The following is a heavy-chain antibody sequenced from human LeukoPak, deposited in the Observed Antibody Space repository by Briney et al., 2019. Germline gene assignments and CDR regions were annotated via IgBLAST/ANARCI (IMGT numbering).Heavy chain of an antibody. CDR3: ARENAGYSSGFDY. D-gene: IGHD6-19*01. Sequence: GASVKVSCKASGYTFTSYGISWVRQAPGQGLEWMGWINPNSGGTNYAQKFQGRVTMTRDTSISTAYMELSRLRSDDTAVYYCARENAGYSSGFDYWGQGTLVTVSS. CDR1: GYTFTSYG. J-gene: IGHJ4*02. CDR2: INPNSGGT. V-gene: IGHV1-2*02.